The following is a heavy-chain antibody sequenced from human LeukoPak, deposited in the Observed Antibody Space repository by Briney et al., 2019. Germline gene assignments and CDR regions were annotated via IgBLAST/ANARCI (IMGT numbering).Heavy chain of an antibody. CDR3: AHTPPGRTQIWLRYFQH. CDR2: IYWDNDK. D-gene: IGHD5-18*01. J-gene: IGHJ1*01. Sequence: GPTLVKPTQTLTLTCTFSGFSPSTTGVGVGWIRQPPGKALEWLALIYWDNDKRYSPSLKSRLTITKDTSKNQVVLSMTNSDPVDTATYYCAHTPPGRTQIWLRYFQHWGQGTLVTVSS. V-gene: IGHV2-5*02. CDR1: GFSPSTTGVG.